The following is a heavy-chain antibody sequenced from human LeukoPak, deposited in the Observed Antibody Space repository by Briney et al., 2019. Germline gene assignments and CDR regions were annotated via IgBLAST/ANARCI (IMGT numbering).Heavy chain of an antibody. CDR1: GVRFSGYA. Sequence: PGGSLRLSCVASGVRFSGYAMSWVRQAPGKGLEWVSAISGSGDTAYYADSVKGRFTISRDNSKNTLYLQMNSLRAEDTAVYYCARPLETDYSSSILWYYYGMDVWGQGTTVTVSS. CDR2: ISGSGDTA. V-gene: IGHV3-23*01. J-gene: IGHJ6*02. D-gene: IGHD6-13*01. CDR3: ARPLETDYSSSILWYYYGMDV.